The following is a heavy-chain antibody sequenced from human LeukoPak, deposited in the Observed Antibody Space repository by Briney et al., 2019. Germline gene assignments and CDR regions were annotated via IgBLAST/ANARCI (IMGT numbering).Heavy chain of an antibody. D-gene: IGHD1-26*01. Sequence: SETLSLTCTVSGYSISSGYYWVWIRQPPGKGLEWIGEINHSGSTNYNPSLKSRVTISVDTSKNQFSLKLSSVTAADTAVYYCAGEFVGIVGAPDYWGQGTLVTVSS. V-gene: IGHV4-38-2*02. CDR2: INHSGST. CDR3: AGEFVGIVGAPDY. CDR1: GYSISSGYY. J-gene: IGHJ4*02.